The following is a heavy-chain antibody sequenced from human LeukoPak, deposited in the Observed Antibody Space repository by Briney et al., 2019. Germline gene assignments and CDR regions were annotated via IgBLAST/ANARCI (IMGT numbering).Heavy chain of an antibody. V-gene: IGHV3-21*01. Sequence: PGGSLRLSCAASGFIFNGYTMHWVRQAPGKGLEVVASISSSSSFALYPDSLKGRFIISRDNAKNSVYLQMNTLRAADTAVYFCARELYGSAGRWGQGTLVSVSS. J-gene: IGHJ4*02. CDR3: ARELYGSAGR. D-gene: IGHD3-10*01. CDR1: GFIFNGYT. CDR2: ISSSSSFA.